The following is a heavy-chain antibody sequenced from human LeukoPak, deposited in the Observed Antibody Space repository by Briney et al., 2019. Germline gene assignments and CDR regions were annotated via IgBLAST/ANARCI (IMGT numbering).Heavy chain of an antibody. CDR1: GGSISSGGYS. D-gene: IGHD2-2*02. Sequence: SQTLSLNCAVSGGSISSGGYSWSWIRQPPGKGLEWIGYIYYSGTTYYYPSLKSRVTISVDTSKNQFYLKLSSVTAADTAVYYCARRVVPAAIFVRVGWFDPWGQGTLVTVSS. CDR2: IYYSGTT. J-gene: IGHJ5*02. CDR3: ARRVVPAAIFVRVGWFDP. V-gene: IGHV4-30-2*01.